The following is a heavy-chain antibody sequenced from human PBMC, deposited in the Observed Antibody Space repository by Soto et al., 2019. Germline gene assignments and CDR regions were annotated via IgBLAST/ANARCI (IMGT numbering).Heavy chain of an antibody. CDR1: GFTFSSYA. J-gene: IGHJ4*02. CDR3: AKDSLKNVYGDSLDY. V-gene: IGHV3-23*01. D-gene: IGHD4-17*01. CDR2: ISGSGGST. Sequence: EVQLLESGGGLVQPGGSLRLSCAASGFTFSSYAMSWVRQAPGKGLEWVSAISGSGGSTYYADSVKGRFTISGDNSKNPLYLQMNSLRAEDTAVYYCAKDSLKNVYGDSLDYWGQGTLVTVSS.